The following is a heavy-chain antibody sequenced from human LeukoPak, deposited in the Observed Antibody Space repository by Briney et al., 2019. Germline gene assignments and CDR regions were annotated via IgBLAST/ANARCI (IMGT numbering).Heavy chain of an antibody. D-gene: IGHD6-13*01. J-gene: IGHJ4*02. CDR3: AKLGRIAAAPFDY. CDR2: IGGSGGSI. V-gene: IGHV3-23*01. CDR1: GFTFNSYA. Sequence: PGGSLRLSCAASGFTFNSYAMNRVRQAPGKGLEWVSGIGGSGGSIYYADSVKGRFTISRDNSKNTLYLQMNSLRAEDTAVYYCAKLGRIAAAPFDYWGQGTLVTVSS.